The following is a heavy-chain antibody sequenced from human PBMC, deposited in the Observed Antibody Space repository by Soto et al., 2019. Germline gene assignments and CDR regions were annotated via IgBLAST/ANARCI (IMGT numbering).Heavy chain of an antibody. CDR1: GFTFSRYS. V-gene: IGHV3-48*02. Sequence: EVQLVESGGGLVLPGGSLRLSCAASGFTFSRYSMNWVRQAPGKGLEWISYVRTRSSTIYYADSVKGRFTISRDDAKNSLYLQMNSLRDEDTAVYYCAKDINEDSDYYGMDVWGQGTTVTVSS. CDR3: AKDINEDSDYYGMDV. CDR2: VRTRSSTI. D-gene: IGHD1-1*01. J-gene: IGHJ6*02.